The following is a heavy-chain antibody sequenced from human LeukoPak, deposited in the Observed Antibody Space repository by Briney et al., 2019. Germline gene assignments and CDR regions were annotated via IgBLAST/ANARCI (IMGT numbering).Heavy chain of an antibody. D-gene: IGHD4/OR15-4a*01. CDR3: ARRAGAYSHPYDY. Sequence: GGSLRLSCAASGSTFSSYEMNWVRQAPGKGLEWISYISSSDSTISYADSVKGRFTISRDNAKNSLYLQMNSLRAEDTAVYYCARRAGAYSHPYDYWGQGTLVTVSS. V-gene: IGHV3-48*03. CDR2: ISSSDSTI. J-gene: IGHJ4*02. CDR1: GSTFSSYE.